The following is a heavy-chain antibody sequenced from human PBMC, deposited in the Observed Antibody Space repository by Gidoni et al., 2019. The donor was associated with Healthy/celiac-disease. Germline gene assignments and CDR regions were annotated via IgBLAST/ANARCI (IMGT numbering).Heavy chain of an antibody. CDR3: ARERNYYDSSGYSGENWFDP. D-gene: IGHD3-22*01. CDR1: GYTFTSYD. CDR2: MNPNSGNT. J-gene: IGHJ5*02. V-gene: IGHV1-8*01. Sequence: QVQLVQSGAEVKKPGASVKVSCKASGYTFTSYDINWVRQATGQGLEWMGWMNPNSGNTGYAQKFQGRVTMTRNTSISIAYMELSSLRSEDTAVYYCARERNYYDSSGYSGENWFDPWGQGTLVTVSS.